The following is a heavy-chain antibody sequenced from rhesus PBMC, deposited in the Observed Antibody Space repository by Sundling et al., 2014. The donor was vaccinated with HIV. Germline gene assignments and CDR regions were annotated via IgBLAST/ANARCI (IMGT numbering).Heavy chain of an antibody. CDR2: INGNSGST. V-gene: IGHV4-80*01. J-gene: IGHJ4*01. D-gene: IGHD1-44*01. Sequence: QVQLQESGPGLVKPSETLSLTCTVSGASMSSYWWSWIRQPPGNGLEWIGEINGNSGSTNYNPSLRSRVTISKDTSKNQFSLDLSSVTAADTAVYYCARGLGNFDYWGQGVLVTVSS. CDR3: ARGLGNFDY. CDR1: GASMSSYW.